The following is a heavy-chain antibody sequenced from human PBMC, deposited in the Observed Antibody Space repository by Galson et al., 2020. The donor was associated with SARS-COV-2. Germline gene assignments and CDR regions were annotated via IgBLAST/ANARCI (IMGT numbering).Heavy chain of an antibody. CDR1: GFLHSTRGAG. V-gene: IGHV2-5*01. J-gene: IGHJ4*02. CDR3: AHSPDFRQFDFWRHCPNLHFYY. CDR2: IQWNADK. Sequence: SGHTLAKLTQTRRLTCTCSGFLHSTRGAGVGGTRQPPGKALQWLALIQWNADKRYSPSLKSRLTITKGTSKTQVVLTMTNMDPVDTATYYCAHSPDFRQFDFWRHCPNLHFYYWGQGTLVTVSS. D-gene: IGHD3-3*01.